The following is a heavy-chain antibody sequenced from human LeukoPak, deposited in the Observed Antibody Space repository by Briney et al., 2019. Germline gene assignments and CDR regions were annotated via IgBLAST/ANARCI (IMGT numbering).Heavy chain of an antibody. D-gene: IGHD3-9*01. CDR3: ARNVGYDILTGPDY. J-gene: IGHJ4*02. CDR1: GYTXTSYG. Sequence: ASVTVSCKPSGYTXTSYGISWVRQAPGQGLEWMGWISAYNGNTNYAQKLQGRVTMTTDTSTSTAYMELRSLRSDDTAVYYCARNVGYDILTGPDYWGQGTLVTVSS. CDR2: ISAYNGNT. V-gene: IGHV1-18*01.